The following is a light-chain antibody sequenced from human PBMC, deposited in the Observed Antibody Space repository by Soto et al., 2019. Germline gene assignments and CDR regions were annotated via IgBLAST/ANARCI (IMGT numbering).Light chain of an antibody. CDR3: QQYGSSPRS. V-gene: IGKV3-20*01. Sequence: ETVLTQSPGTLSLSPGERATLSCRASQSVNSNFFAWYQQKPGQAPRLLIYGVSTRATGIPDRFTGSGSGTDFALTISGLEPEDFAIYYCQQYGSSPRSFGQGTKVEIK. CDR2: GVS. J-gene: IGKJ2*03. CDR1: QSVNSNF.